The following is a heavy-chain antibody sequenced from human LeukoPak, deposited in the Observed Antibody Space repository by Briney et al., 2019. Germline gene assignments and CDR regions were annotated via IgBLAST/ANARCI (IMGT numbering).Heavy chain of an antibody. V-gene: IGHV4-4*07. CDR3: ARNRRALYYYYMDV. Sequence: SETLSLTCTASGGTISSYYWSWIRQPAGKGLEWIGRIYTSGSTNYNPSLKSRVTMSVDTSKNQFSLKLSSVTAADTAVYYCARNRRALYYYYMDVWGKGTTVTISS. D-gene: IGHD2/OR15-2a*01. CDR1: GGTISSYY. J-gene: IGHJ6*03. CDR2: IYTSGST.